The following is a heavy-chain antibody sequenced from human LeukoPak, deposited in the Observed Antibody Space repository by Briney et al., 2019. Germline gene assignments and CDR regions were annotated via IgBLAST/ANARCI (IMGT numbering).Heavy chain of an antibody. Sequence: PGGSLRLSCVASGFTFSSYAMSWVRETPARGLEGVSSLRGNGDAFYADSVKGRFPLSRDESRNTVYLQLNKLRVEDTAIYYCAKASWVSTADAVLWGQGTVVTVSS. V-gene: IGHV3-23*01. CDR1: GFTFSSYA. CDR3: AKASWVSTADAVL. CDR2: LRGNGDA. J-gene: IGHJ4*02. D-gene: IGHD3-16*01.